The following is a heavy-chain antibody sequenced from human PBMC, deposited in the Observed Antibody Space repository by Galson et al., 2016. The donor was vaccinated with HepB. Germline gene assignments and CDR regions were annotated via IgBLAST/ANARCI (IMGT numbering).Heavy chain of an antibody. CDR1: GFSFSAYG. J-gene: IGHJ4*02. CDR2: IWLDGSNQ. D-gene: IGHD7-27*01. Sequence: SLRLSCAASGFSFSAYGMHWVRQAPGKGLEWMAVIWLDGSNQYYADSVKGRFTISRDNSKDTLYLQMNSLTVDDTAVYYCARDGTWGSYFDYWGQGTLVTVSS. V-gene: IGHV3-33*08. CDR3: ARDGTWGSYFDY.